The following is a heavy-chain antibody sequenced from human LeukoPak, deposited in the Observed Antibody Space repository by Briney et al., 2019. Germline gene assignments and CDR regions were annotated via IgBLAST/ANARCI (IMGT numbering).Heavy chain of an antibody. D-gene: IGHD5-24*01. V-gene: IGHV4-4*02. CDR1: GGSISSSNW. CDR2: IYHSGSP. Sequence: PSGTLSLTCTVSGGSISSSNWWIWVRQPPGKGLEWIGEIYHSGSPNYNPSLKSRVTISVDKSKNQFSLKLSSVTAADTAVYYCAKDDGWVQYANWGQGTLVTVSS. J-gene: IGHJ4*02. CDR3: AKDDGWVQYAN.